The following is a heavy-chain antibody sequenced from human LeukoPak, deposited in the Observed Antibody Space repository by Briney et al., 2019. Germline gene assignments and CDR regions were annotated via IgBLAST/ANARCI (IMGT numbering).Heavy chain of an antibody. CDR3: AKEDSGWFYFDY. CDR1: GFTFSSHA. J-gene: IGHJ4*02. D-gene: IGHD6-19*01. V-gene: IGHV3-23*01. Sequence: GGSLRLSCAASGFTFSSHAMSWVRQAPGKGLEWVSRISDSGGSTIYADSVKGRFTISRDNSKNTLYLQMNSLGAEDTAVYYCAKEDSGWFYFDYWGQETLVTVSS. CDR2: ISDSGGST.